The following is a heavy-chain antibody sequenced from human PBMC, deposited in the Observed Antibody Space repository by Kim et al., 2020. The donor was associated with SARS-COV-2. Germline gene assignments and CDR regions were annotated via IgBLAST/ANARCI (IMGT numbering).Heavy chain of an antibody. CDR3: ARETRGVGAYGVDAFDI. Sequence: SETLSLTCTVSGGSISSGGYYWSWIRQHPGKGLEWIGYIYYSGSTYYNPSLKSRVTISVDTSKNQFSLKLSSVTAADTAVYYCARETRGVGAYGVDAFDIWGQGTMVTVSS. J-gene: IGHJ3*02. V-gene: IGHV4-31*03. D-gene: IGHD1-26*01. CDR1: GGSISSGGYY. CDR2: IYYSGST.